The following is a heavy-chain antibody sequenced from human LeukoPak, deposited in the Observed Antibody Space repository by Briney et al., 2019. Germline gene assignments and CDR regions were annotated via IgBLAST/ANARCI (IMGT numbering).Heavy chain of an antibody. CDR3: ARDLRDGYTGTYYYYGMDV. J-gene: IGHJ6*02. Sequence: VASVKVSCKASGGTFSSYAISWVRQAPGQGLEWMGRIIPILGIANYAQKFQGRVTITADKSTSTAYMELSSLRSEDTAVYYCARDLRDGYTGTYYYYGMDVWGQGTTVTVSS. CDR1: GGTFSSYA. CDR2: IIPILGIA. D-gene: IGHD5-24*01. V-gene: IGHV1-69*04.